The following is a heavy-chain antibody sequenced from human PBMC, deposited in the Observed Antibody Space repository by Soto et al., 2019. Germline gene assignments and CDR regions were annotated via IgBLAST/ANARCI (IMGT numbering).Heavy chain of an antibody. J-gene: IGHJ4*02. D-gene: IGHD3-10*01. CDR1: GYSFNTYG. CDR2: IRVHNGNT. CDR3: ARGFDELVPFDY. Sequence: ASVKVSCKTSGYSFNTYGVNWVRQAPGQGLEWMGWIRVHNGNTDYAQKFQGRVTMTTDKSTATAYMELRSLKSDDTAMYYCARGFDELVPFDYWGQGTLVTVSS. V-gene: IGHV1-18*04.